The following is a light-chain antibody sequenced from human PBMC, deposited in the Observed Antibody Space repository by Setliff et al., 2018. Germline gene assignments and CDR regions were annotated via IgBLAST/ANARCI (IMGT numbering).Light chain of an antibody. Sequence: QSALTQPASVSGSPGQSITISCTGTRSDVGGYNYVSWYQQHPGKVPKLMIYEVSNRPSGVSNRFSGSKSGNTASLTISRLQTEDDADYYCTSYTISSTEVFGTGTKVTV. V-gene: IGLV2-14*01. CDR1: RSDVGGYNY. J-gene: IGLJ1*01. CDR2: EVS. CDR3: TSYTISSTEV.